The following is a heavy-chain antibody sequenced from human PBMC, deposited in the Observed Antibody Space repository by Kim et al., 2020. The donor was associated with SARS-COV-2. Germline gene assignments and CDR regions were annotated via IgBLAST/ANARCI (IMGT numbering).Heavy chain of an antibody. V-gene: IGHV4-39*07. CDR3: ASVRGYSYGYPDY. CDR2: IYYSGST. J-gene: IGHJ4*02. CDR1: GGSISSSSYY. D-gene: IGHD5-18*01. Sequence: SETLSLTCTVSGGSISSSSYYWGWIRQPPGKGLEWIGSIYYSGSTYYNPSLKSRVTISVDTSKNQFSLKLSSVTAADTAVYYCASVRGYSYGYPDYWGQGTLVTVSS.